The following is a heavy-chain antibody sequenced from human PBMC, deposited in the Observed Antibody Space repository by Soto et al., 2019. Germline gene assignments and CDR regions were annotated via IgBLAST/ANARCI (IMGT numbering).Heavy chain of an antibody. J-gene: IGHJ4*02. CDR1: GFTFTRYS. Sequence: EVQLVESGGGLVQPGGSLRLSCAASGFTFTRYSMNWVRQAPGKGLEWVSYISSSSSTVYYADSVKGRFTISRDNAKKSLYLQMNSLRDEDTAVYYCAGDSVTTVTTRSFDYWGQGTLVTVSS. V-gene: IGHV3-48*02. CDR3: AGDSVTTVTTRSFDY. D-gene: IGHD4-17*01. CDR2: ISSSSSTV.